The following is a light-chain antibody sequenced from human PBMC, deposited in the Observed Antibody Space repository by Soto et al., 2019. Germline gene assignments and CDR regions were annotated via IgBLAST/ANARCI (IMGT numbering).Light chain of an antibody. CDR3: QQYGSPPFS. CDR2: GAC. V-gene: IGKV3-20*01. J-gene: IGKJ2*03. Sequence: DTVLTQSPGTLSLSPGERATLSCRASPSVTSRYLAWYQQKPGQAPSLLIYGACNRAAGLPDRFSGSGSGTDFTLTISRLEPEDFAVYFCQQYGSPPFSFGQGTKVEIK. CDR1: PSVTSRY.